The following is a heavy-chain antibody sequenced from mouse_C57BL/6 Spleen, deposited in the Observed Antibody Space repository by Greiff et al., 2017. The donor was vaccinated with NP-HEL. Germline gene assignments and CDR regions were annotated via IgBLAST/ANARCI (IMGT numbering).Heavy chain of an antibody. J-gene: IGHJ4*01. CDR1: GYTFTDYN. D-gene: IGHD1-1*01. CDR3: ARREVYYYGSSYENYAMDY. V-gene: IGHV1-18*01. CDR2: INPNNGGT. Sequence: EVQLQQSGPELVKPGASVKIPCKASGYTFTDYNMDWVKQSHGKSLEWIGDINPNNGGTIYNQKFKGKATLTVDKSSSTAYMERRSLTSEDTAVYYCARREVYYYGSSYENYAMDYWGQGTSVTVSS.